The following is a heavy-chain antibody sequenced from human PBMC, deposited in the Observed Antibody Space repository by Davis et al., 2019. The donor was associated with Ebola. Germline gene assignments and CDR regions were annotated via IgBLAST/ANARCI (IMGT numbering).Heavy chain of an antibody. CDR1: GFTFSSYS. V-gene: IGHV3-48*01. D-gene: IGHD3-22*01. CDR2: ISDSSTTI. CDR3: AREDSGYDSSGYYYFLADY. Sequence: GESLKISCAASGFTFSSYSMNWVRQAPGKGLEWVSYISDSSTTIYYADSVKGRFTISRDNAKNSLYLQMNSLRAEDTAVYYCAREDSGYDSSGYYYFLADYWGQGTLVTVSS. J-gene: IGHJ4*02.